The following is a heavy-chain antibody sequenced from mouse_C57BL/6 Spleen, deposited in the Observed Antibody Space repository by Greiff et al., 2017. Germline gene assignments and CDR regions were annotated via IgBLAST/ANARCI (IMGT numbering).Heavy chain of an antibody. CDR1: GFTFSSYA. CDR3: ARDVGLDYFDY. D-gene: IGHD2-4*01. Sequence: EVHLVESGGGLVKPGGSLKLSCAASGFTFSSYAMSWVRQTPEKRLEWVATISDGGSYTYYPDNVKGRFTISRDNAKNNLYLQMSHLKSEDTAMYYCARDVGLDYFDYWGQGTTLTVSS. V-gene: IGHV5-4*01. J-gene: IGHJ2*01. CDR2: ISDGGSYT.